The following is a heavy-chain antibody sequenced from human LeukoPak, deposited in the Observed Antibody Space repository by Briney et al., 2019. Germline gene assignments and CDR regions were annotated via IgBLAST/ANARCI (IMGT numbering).Heavy chain of an antibody. D-gene: IGHD3-22*01. V-gene: IGHV1-24*01. CDR1: GGTFSSYA. J-gene: IGHJ4*02. CDR2: FDPEDGET. CDR3: ATDSGGYYFRYFDY. Sequence: ASVTVSCTASGGTFSSYAISWVRQAPGQGLEWMGGFDPEDGETIYAQKFQGRVTMTEDTSTDTAYMELSSLRSEDTAVYYCATDSGGYYFRYFDYWGQGTLVTVSS.